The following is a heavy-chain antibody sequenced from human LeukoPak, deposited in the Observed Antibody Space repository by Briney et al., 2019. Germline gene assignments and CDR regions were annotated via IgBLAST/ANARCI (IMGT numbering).Heavy chain of an antibody. V-gene: IGHV4-34*01. CDR1: GGSFSGYY. D-gene: IGHD3-10*01. CDR2: INHSGST. Sequence: SETLSLTCAVYGGSFSGYYWSWIRQPPGKGLEWIGEINHSGSTNYNPSLKSRVTISVDTSKSQFSLKLSSVTAVDTAVYYCARGRGGYYYGSGSYPTKNYFDYWGQGTLVTVSS. CDR3: ARGRGGYYYGSGSYPTKNYFDY. J-gene: IGHJ4*02.